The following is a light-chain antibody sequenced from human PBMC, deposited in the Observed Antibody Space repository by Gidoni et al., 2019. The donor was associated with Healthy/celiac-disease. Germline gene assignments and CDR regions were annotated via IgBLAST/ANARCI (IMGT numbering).Light chain of an antibody. Sequence: IQMTQSTSSLSASVGDRVTITCRASQSISSYLNWYQQKPGKAPKLLIYAASSLQSGVPSRFSGSGSGTDFTLTISSLQPEDFATYYCQQSYSTPRTFXQXTKVEIK. J-gene: IGKJ1*01. CDR2: AAS. V-gene: IGKV1-39*01. CDR1: QSISSY. CDR3: QQSYSTPRT.